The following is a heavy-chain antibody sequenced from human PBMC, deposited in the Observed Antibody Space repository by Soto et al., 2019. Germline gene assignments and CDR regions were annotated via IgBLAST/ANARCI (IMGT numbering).Heavy chain of an antibody. CDR3: ARGPTRGSSGSKTRTGYYHYGLDV. J-gene: IGHJ6*02. V-gene: IGHV3-33*01. CDR1: GFTFNSFG. Sequence: GGSLRLSCAASGFTFNSFGMHWVRQAPGKGLEWVAIIWYDGSNKYYRDSVKGRFTISRDISKNTLYLEMNRLRAEDTAVYHCARGPTRGSSGSKTRTGYYHYGLDVWGQGTTVTAP. CDR2: IWYDGSNK. D-gene: IGHD3-22*01.